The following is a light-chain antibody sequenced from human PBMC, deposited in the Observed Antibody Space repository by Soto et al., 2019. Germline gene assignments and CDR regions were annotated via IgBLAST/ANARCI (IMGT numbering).Light chain of an antibody. CDR2: KAS. CDR1: HSISGR. J-gene: IGKJ1*01. V-gene: IGKV1-5*03. Sequence: DIQMTQSPSTLSASVGDRVTITCRASHSISGRLAWYQQKPGKAPKLLIYKASSLESGVPSRFSGSGSGTEFTLTISSLQPDDFATYYCQQYNSFPTFGQGSKVEIK. CDR3: QQYNSFPT.